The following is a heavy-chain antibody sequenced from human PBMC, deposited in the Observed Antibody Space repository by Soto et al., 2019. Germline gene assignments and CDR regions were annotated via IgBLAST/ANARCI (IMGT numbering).Heavy chain of an antibody. CDR1: GGSIDNYEYY. CDR3: ARDRSNSPDYFDF. Sequence: QMQLQESGPGLVKPSQTLSLTCTVSGGSIDNYEYYWTWIRQPPGKGLEWVGYISYSGRTNYNPSLNSRLTISLDTSKNQFSLRLTSVSAADTAMYYCARDRSNSPDYFDFWGQGTLVTVSS. J-gene: IGHJ4*02. D-gene: IGHD6-6*01. CDR2: ISYSGRT. V-gene: IGHV4-30-4*01.